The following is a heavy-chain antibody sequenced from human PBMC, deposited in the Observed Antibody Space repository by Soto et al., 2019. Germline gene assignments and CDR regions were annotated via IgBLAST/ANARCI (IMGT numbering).Heavy chain of an antibody. J-gene: IGHJ4*02. V-gene: IGHV4-39*01. CDR3: ATSQKGYNWNYFDH. CDR2: VFYTGFT. Sequence: SETLSLTCAVSGASISGSYYYWAWLRQPPGKGPEWIGSVFYTGFTSYNPSLESRVSVSVDTSKSQFSLKLSAVTAADTAVYYCATSQKGYNWNYFDHWGQGALVTVSS. CDR1: GASISGSYYY. D-gene: IGHD1-20*01.